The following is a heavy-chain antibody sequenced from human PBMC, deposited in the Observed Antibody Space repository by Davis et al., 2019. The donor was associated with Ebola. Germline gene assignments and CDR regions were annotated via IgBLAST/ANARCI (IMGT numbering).Heavy chain of an antibody. V-gene: IGHV3-7*01. CDR2: MKPDGTEE. D-gene: IGHD3-3*01. CDR1: GFAFSSFW. J-gene: IGHJ3*02. Sequence: GGSLRLSCAASGFAFSSFWMTWVRQAPGKGLEWVANMKPDGTEEYYVDSVKGRFTISRDNAKNSVYLQLVSLRAEDTAVYYCARVLLTGFGVVATFDIWGQGTMVTVSS. CDR3: ARVLLTGFGVVATFDI.